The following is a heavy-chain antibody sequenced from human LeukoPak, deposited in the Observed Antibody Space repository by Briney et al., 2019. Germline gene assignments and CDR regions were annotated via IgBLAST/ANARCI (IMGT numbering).Heavy chain of an antibody. CDR2: IRSKACGGTT. V-gene: IGHV3-49*04. D-gene: IGHD3-16*01. CDR3: HGDYVGKGGFYY. Sequence: PGRSLRLSCTASGSTFSCYSISWVRQAPGKRLEWVGFIRSKACGGTTEYAASVKGRFTISRDDSKSIAYLQMNSLKTEDTAVYYCHGDYVGKGGFYYWGQGTLVTVSS. J-gene: IGHJ4*02. CDR1: GSTFSCYS.